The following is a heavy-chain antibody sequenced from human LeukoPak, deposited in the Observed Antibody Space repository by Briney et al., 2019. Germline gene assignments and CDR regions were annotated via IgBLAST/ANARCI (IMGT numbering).Heavy chain of an antibody. CDR3: ASTYCGGDCYSVWYFDL. CDR2: IIPILGIA. D-gene: IGHD2-21*02. Sequence: ASVEVSCKASGGTFSSYAISWVRQAPGQGLEWMGRIIPILGIANYAQKFQGRVTITADKSTSTAYMELSSLRSEDTAVYYCASTYCGGDCYSVWYFDLWGRGTLVTVSS. V-gene: IGHV1-69*04. J-gene: IGHJ2*01. CDR1: GGTFSSYA.